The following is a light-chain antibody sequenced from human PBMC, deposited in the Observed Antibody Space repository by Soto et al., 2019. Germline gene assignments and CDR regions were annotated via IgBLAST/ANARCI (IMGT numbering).Light chain of an antibody. J-gene: IGKJ1*01. CDR1: QSVRDNY. Sequence: EIVLTQSPGTVSLSPGERATLSCRSSQSVRDNYLAWYQQKPGQAPSLLIFDTSRRATGIPDKFTGSGSGTDFALTISRVEPQDMAVYVCQQYGSSPGPFGKGTTVDI. CDR3: QQYGSSPGP. CDR2: DTS. V-gene: IGKV3-20*01.